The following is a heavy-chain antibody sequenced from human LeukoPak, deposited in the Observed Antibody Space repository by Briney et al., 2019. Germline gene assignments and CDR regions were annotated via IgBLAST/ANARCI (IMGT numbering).Heavy chain of an antibody. J-gene: IGHJ3*02. D-gene: IGHD3-22*01. CDR2: IYTSGST. Sequence: SQTLSLTCTVSGGSISSYYWSWIRQPAGKGLEWIGRIYTSGSTNYNPSLKSRVTMSVDTSKNQFSLKLSSVTAADTAVYYCARSGDYYDSSGYAFDIWGQGTMVTVSS. V-gene: IGHV4-4*07. CDR1: GGSISSYY. CDR3: ARSGDYYDSSGYAFDI.